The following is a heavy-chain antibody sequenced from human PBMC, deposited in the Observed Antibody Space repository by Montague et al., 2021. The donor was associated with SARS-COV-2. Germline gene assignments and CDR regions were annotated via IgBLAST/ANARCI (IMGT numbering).Heavy chain of an antibody. CDR1: DESFSDYS. D-gene: IGHD3-22*01. V-gene: IGHV4-34*01. J-gene: IGHJ4*02. CDR2: INHRGST. Sequence: SETLSLTCAVYDESFSDYSWTWIRQPPGKGLEWIGEINHRGSTNYNPSLKSRVTISVDTSKNQFSLKMTSVTAADMAAYYCARGRQHINMVVVVVTGGEYYFDFWGQGTLVAVSS. CDR3: ARGRQHINMVVVVVTGGEYYFDF.